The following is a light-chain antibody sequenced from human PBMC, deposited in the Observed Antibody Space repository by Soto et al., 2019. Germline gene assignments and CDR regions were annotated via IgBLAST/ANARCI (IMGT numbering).Light chain of an antibody. CDR2: WAS. V-gene: IGKV4-1*01. Sequence: DIVMTQSPDSLAVSLGERATINCKSSQSVLYSSNNKNYLAWYQQRPGQHPKLLIYWASTRESGVPDRFSGSGSGTDFTLTITSLQAEDVAVYYCQQYYSTPPTFVHGTKLEIK. CDR1: QSVLYSSNNKNY. J-gene: IGKJ2*01. CDR3: QQYYSTPPT.